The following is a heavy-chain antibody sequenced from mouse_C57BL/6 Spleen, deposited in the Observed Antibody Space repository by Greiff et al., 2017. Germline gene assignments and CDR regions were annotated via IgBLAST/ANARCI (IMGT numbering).Heavy chain of an antibody. D-gene: IGHD1-1*01. J-gene: IGHJ3*01. CDR1: GYTFTSYW. V-gene: IGHV1-55*01. Sequence: QVQLQQPGAELVKPGASVKMSCKASGYTFTSYWITWVKQRPGQGLEWIGDIYPGSGSTNYNEKFKSKATLTVDKSSSTAYMQLSSLTSEDSAVYYCARNYGSSSGFAYWGQGTLVTVSA. CDR3: ARNYGSSSGFAY. CDR2: IYPGSGST.